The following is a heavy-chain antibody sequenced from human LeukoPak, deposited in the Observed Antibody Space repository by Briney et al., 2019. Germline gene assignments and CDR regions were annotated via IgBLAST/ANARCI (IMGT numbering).Heavy chain of an antibody. J-gene: IGHJ4*02. D-gene: IGHD6-13*01. Sequence: ASVKVSCKASGYTFTGYYMHWVRQAPGQGLEWMGWINPNSGGTNYAQKFQGRVTMTRDTSISTAYMELSRLRSDDTAVYYCARSLGAGTEEDYWGQGTLVTVSS. CDR3: ARSLGAGTEEDY. CDR2: INPNSGGT. V-gene: IGHV1-2*02. CDR1: GYTFTGYY.